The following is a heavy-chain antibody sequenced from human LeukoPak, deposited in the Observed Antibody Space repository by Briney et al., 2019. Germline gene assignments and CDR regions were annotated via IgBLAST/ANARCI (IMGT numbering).Heavy chain of an antibody. CDR2: IYHSGST. CDR3: ARFYDSRGYPE. Sequence: SETLSLTCGVSGGSISSSNWWSWVRQPPGKGLEWVGEIYHSGSTNYNPSLKSRVTITVDKSKNQFSLKLSSVTAADTAVYYCARFYDSRGYPEWGQGTLVTVSS. D-gene: IGHD3-22*01. J-gene: IGHJ4*02. CDR1: GGSISSSNW. V-gene: IGHV4-4*02.